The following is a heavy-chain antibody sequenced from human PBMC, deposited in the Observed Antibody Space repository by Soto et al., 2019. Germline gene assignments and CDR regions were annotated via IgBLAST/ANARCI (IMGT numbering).Heavy chain of an antibody. CDR1: GFAFSSYA. D-gene: IGHD3-16*01. CDR3: AKDLGVGGARWAFDI. CDR2: ISYDGNNQ. V-gene: IGHV3-30*18. J-gene: IGHJ3*02. Sequence: QVQLVESGGGVVQPGRSLRLSCAASGFAFSSYAMHWVRQAPGKGLEWVAIISYDGNNQYYADSVKGRFTISRDISKNTLYLQMNSLSAEDTAVYYCAKDLGVGGARWAFDIWGQGTMVTVSS.